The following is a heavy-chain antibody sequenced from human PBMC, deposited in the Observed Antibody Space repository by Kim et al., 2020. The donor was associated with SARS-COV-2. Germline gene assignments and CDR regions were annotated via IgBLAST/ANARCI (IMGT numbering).Heavy chain of an antibody. CDR2: IYYSGST. D-gene: IGHD3-22*01. CDR1: GGSISSSSYY. CDR3: AGEDHITMIVVVIPDAFDI. V-gene: IGHV4-39*02. Sequence: SETLSLTCTVSGGSISSSSYYWGWIRQPPGKGLEWIGSIYYSGSTYYNPSLKSRVTISVDTSKNQFSLKLSSVTAADTAVYYCAGEDHITMIVVVIPDAFDIWGQGTMVTVSS. J-gene: IGHJ3*02.